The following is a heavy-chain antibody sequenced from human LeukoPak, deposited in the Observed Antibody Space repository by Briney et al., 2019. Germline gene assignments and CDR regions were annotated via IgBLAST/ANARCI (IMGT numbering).Heavy chain of an antibody. V-gene: IGHV3-15*04. CDR1: GFSFSDAW. CDR3: ATYGSGRKFDY. Sequence: GGSLRLSCAVSGFSFSDAWMSWVRQTPGKGLEWVGRIESKTDGGTTDYAALVKGRFTISRDDSTNTLYLQMNSLKSEDTAVYYCATYGSGRKFDYWGQGVLVTVSS. CDR2: IESKTDGGTT. D-gene: IGHD3-10*01. J-gene: IGHJ4*02.